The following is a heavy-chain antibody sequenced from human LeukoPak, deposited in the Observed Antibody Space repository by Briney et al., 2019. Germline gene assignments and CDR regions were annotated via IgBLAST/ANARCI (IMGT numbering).Heavy chain of an antibody. CDR1: GFTFSSYA. Sequence: PGGSLRLSCAASGFTFSSYAMSWVRQAPGKGLEWVSAISGSGGSTYYADSVKGRFTISRDNSKNTLYLQMNSLRAEDTAVYYCAKCRQQYRYQLFPLDVWGKGTTVTVSS. D-gene: IGHD2-2*01. J-gene: IGHJ6*04. CDR3: AKCRQQYRYQLFPLDV. CDR2: ISGSGGST. V-gene: IGHV3-23*01.